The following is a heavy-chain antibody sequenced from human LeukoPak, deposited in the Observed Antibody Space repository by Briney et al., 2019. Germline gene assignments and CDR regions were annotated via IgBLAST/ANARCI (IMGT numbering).Heavy chain of an antibody. CDR3: AREGLGGELLFDY. V-gene: IGHV4-39*07. CDR2: IYYSGST. Sequence: SETLSLTCTVSGGSISGSSYYWGWIRQPPGKGLEWIGSIYYSGSTYYNPSLKSRVTISVDTSKNQFSLKLSSVTAADTAVYYCAREGLGGELLFDYWGQGTLVTVSS. CDR1: GGSISGSSYY. J-gene: IGHJ4*02. D-gene: IGHD1-26*01.